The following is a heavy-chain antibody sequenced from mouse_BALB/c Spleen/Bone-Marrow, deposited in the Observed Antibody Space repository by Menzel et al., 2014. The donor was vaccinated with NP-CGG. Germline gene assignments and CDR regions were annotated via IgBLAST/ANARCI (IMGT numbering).Heavy chain of an antibody. Sequence: QVQLKQSGPGLVAPSQSLSITCTVSGFSLTGYGVNWVRQPPGKGLEWLGMIWGDGSTDYNSALKSRLSISKDNPKSQVFLKMNSLQTDDTARYYCARGEDYDDYYAMDYWGQGTSVTVSS. D-gene: IGHD2-4*01. J-gene: IGHJ4*01. V-gene: IGHV2-6-7*01. CDR3: ARGEDYDDYYAMDY. CDR2: IWGDGST. CDR1: GFSLTGYG.